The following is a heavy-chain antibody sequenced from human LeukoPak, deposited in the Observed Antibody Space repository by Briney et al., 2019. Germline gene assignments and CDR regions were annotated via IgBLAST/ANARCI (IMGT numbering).Heavy chain of an antibody. V-gene: IGHV3-23*01. CDR3: VRGGIVGTTARVPLFDY. Sequence: GGSLRLSCAASGFTFSSYAMSWVRQAPGKGLEWVSGISFSGGSTYYSDSVKGRFTISRDNSKNTLYLEMSSLRAEDTAEYYCVRGGIVGTTARVPLFDYWGQGTLVTVSS. D-gene: IGHD1-26*01. CDR2: ISFSGGST. J-gene: IGHJ4*02. CDR1: GFTFSSYA.